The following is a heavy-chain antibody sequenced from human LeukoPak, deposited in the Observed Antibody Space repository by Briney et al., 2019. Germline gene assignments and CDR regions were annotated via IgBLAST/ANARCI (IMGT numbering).Heavy chain of an antibody. V-gene: IGHV3-23*01. CDR2: ITESGGGT. J-gene: IGHJ4*02. CDR1: GFTISGYE. Sequence: PGGSLRLSCTASGFTISGYEMNWVRQAPGKGLEWVSGITESGGGTYYAESVRGRFTFSRDNSKNTLYLQMNSLGADDTAVYYCAKVATWTYFDSWGQGTLVTVSS. CDR3: AKVATWTYFDS. D-gene: IGHD3/OR15-3a*01.